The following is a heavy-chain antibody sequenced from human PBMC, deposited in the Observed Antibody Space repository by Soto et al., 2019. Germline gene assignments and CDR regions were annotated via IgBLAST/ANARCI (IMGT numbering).Heavy chain of an antibody. CDR2: IYWDDDK. V-gene: IGHV2-5*02. CDR1: GFSLSTTGVG. D-gene: IGHD3-9*01. Sequence: QITLKESGPTLVKPTQTLTLTCTFSGFSLSTTGVGVGWIRQPPGKALEWLALIYWDDDKHFSPSLKTRLNITKDTTENHVVLTMTNMDPLDTARYYCAHATRLVIVLENEYYFDYWGQGTLGTVSS. J-gene: IGHJ4*02. CDR3: AHATRLVIVLENEYYFDY.